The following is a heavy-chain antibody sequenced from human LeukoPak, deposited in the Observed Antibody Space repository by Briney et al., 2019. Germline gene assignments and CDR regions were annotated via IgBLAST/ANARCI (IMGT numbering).Heavy chain of an antibody. CDR2: IYYSGST. CDR1: GGSISSSY. J-gene: IGHJ4*02. Sequence: SETLSLTCTVSGGSISSSYWSWIRQPPGKGLEWIGYIYYSGSTNYNPSLKSRVTISVNTSKNQFSLKLTSVTAADTAVYYCARGGVGATDDFDYWGQGTLVTVSS. V-gene: IGHV4-59*01. CDR3: ARGGVGATDDFDY. D-gene: IGHD1-26*01.